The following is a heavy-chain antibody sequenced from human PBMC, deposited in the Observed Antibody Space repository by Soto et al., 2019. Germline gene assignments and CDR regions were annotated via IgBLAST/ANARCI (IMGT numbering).Heavy chain of an antibody. J-gene: IGHJ4*02. CDR2: LDREDGET. CDR3: ATEYDY. Sequence: QVQLVQSGAEVKMPGASVKVSCKVSGSILTEFSIHWVRQAPGKGLEWLGVLDREDGETVYAEKFQGRVTVTEDTSTDTAYLEVRRLRSDETAAYFCATEYDYWGQGTLVIVSS. V-gene: IGHV1-24*01. CDR1: GSILTEFS.